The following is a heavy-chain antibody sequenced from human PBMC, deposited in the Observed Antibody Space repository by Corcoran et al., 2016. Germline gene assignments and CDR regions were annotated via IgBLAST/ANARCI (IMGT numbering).Heavy chain of an antibody. CDR1: GFTFSRYS. CDR3: ARDQRQLAYCMDV. CDR2: ISSSSSYI. Sequence: EVQLVESGGGLVKPGGSLRLSCAASGFTFSRYSMNWVRQAPGKGLEWVSSISSSSSYIYYADSVKGRFTISRDNAKNSLYLQMNSMRAEDTAVYYVARDQRQLAYCMDVWGQGTTVTVSS. J-gene: IGHJ6*02. V-gene: IGHV3-21*01. D-gene: IGHD6-6*01.